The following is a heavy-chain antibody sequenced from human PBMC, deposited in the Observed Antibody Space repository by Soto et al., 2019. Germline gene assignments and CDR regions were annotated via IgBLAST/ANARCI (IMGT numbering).Heavy chain of an antibody. V-gene: IGHV1-69*02. D-gene: IGHD6-19*01. J-gene: IGHJ6*02. CDR2: IIPILGIA. CDR1: GGSFSSYT. CDR3: ARVDIAVAGADSYYYGMDV. Sequence: QVQLVQSGAEVKKPGSSVKVSCKASGGSFSSYTISWVRQGPGQGLEWMGRIIPILGIANYAQKFQGRVTITADKSTSTAYMELSSLRSEDTAVYYCARVDIAVAGADSYYYGMDVWGQGTTVTVSS.